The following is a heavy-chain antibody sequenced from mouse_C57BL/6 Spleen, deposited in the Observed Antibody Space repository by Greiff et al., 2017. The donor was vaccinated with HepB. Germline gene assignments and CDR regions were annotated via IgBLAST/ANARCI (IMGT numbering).Heavy chain of an antibody. CDR1: GYSITSGYY. D-gene: IGHD2-2*01. V-gene: IGHV3-6*01. CDR3: ARDKGDGYGGYAMDY. CDR2: ISYDGSN. J-gene: IGHJ4*01. Sequence: EVQLVESGPGLVKPSQSLSLTCSVTGYSITSGYYWNWIRQFPGNKLEWMGYISYDGSNNYNPSLKNRISITRDTSKNQFFLKLNSVTTEDTATYYCARDKGDGYGGYAMDYWGQGTSVTVSS.